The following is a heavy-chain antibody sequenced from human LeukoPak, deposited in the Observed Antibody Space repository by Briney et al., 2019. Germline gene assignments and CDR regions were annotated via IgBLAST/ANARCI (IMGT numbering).Heavy chain of an antibody. CDR1: GFTFSSYS. D-gene: IGHD3-3*01. J-gene: IGHJ4*02. V-gene: IGHV3-48*01. Sequence: GGSLRLSCAASGFTFSSYSMNWVRQAPGKGLEWVSYISSSSSTIYYADSVKGRFTISRDNSKNTLYLQMNSLRAEDTAVYYCAKDSTIFGVVPRTFDYWGQGTLVTVSS. CDR3: AKDSTIFGVVPRTFDY. CDR2: ISSSSSTI.